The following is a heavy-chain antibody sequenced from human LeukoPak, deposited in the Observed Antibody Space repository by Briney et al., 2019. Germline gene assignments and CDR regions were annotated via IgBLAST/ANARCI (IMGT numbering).Heavy chain of an antibody. CDR1: GFTFSSYA. CDR3: AKDLLRAYDFCSGYSS. Sequence: GGSLRLSCAASGFTFSSYAMSWVRQAPGKGLEWVSAISGSGGSTYYADSVKGRFTISRDNSKNTLYLQMNSLRAEDTAVYYCAKDLLRAYDFCSGYSSWGQRTMVTVSS. CDR2: ISGSGGST. V-gene: IGHV3-23*01. J-gene: IGHJ5*02. D-gene: IGHD3-3*01.